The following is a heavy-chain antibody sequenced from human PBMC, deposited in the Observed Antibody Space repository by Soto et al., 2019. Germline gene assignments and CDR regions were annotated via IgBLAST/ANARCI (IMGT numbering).Heavy chain of an antibody. CDR3: ARDLNYDFLYYYGMDV. CDR2: INPSGGST. Sequence: QVQLVQSGAEVKKPGASVKVSCKASGYTFTSYYMHWVRQAPGQGLEWMGIINPSGGSTSYAQKFQGRVTMTRDTSTSTVYMELSSLRSEDTAVYYCARDLNYDFLYYYGMDVWGQGTTVTVSS. D-gene: IGHD3-3*01. V-gene: IGHV1-46*01. J-gene: IGHJ6*02. CDR1: GYTFTSYY.